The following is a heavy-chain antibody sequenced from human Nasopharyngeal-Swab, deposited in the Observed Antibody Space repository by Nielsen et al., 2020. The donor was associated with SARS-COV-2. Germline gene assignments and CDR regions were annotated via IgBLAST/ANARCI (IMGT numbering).Heavy chain of an antibody. Sequence: GESLKISCAASGFTFSSYGMHWVRQAPGKGLEWVAVISYDGSNKYYADSVKGRFTISRDNSKNTLYLQMNSLRAEDTAVYYCARENRIMPYFDYWGQGTLVTVSS. J-gene: IGHJ4*02. V-gene: IGHV3-30*03. CDR3: ARENRIMPYFDY. D-gene: IGHD2-2*01. CDR1: GFTFSSYG. CDR2: ISYDGSNK.